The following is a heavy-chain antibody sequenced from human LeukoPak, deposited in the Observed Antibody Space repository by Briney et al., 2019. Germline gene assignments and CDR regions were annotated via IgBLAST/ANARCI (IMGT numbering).Heavy chain of an antibody. J-gene: IGHJ4*02. CDR3: ASNDYGDYVNFDY. CDR1: GYTFTSYG. D-gene: IGHD4-17*01. CDR2: ISAYNGNT. V-gene: IGHV1-18*01. Sequence: ASVKVSCKASGYTFTSYGISWVRQAPGQGLEWMGWISAYNGNTNYAQKFQGRVTITTDESTSTAYMELSSLRSEDTAVYYCASNDYGDYVNFDYRGQGTLVTVSS.